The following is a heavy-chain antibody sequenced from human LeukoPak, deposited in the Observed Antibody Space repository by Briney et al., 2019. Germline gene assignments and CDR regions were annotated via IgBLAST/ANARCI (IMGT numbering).Heavy chain of an antibody. J-gene: IGHJ6*02. V-gene: IGHV3-33*01. CDR1: GFTFSSCG. CDR2: IWYDGSNK. CDR3: ARDLFTYYGMDV. Sequence: GRSLRLSCAASGFTFSSCGMHWVRQAPGKGLEWVAVIWYDGSNKYYADSVKGRFTISRDNSKNTLYLQMNSLRAEDTAVYYCARDLFTYYGMDVWGQGTTVTVSS.